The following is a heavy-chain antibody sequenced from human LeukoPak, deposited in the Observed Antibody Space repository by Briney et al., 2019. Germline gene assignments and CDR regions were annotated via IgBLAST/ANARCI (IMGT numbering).Heavy chain of an antibody. CDR3: ARPRGDGYNIAGFDY. J-gene: IGHJ4*02. D-gene: IGHD5-24*01. CDR1: GYSFTSYW. CDR2: IYPGDSDT. V-gene: IGHV5-51*01. Sequence: GGSLKISCKGSGYSFTSYWIGWVRQMPGKGLEWMGIIYPGDSDTRYSPSFQGQVTISADKSISTAYLQWSSLKAPDTAMYYCARPRGDGYNIAGFDYWGQGTLVTVSS.